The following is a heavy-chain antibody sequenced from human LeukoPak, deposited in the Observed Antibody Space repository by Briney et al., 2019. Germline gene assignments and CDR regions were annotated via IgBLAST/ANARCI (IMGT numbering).Heavy chain of an antibody. Sequence: ASVKVSCKTSGYTFTDYHAHWVRQAPGQGLEWMGWVNPNDGTTHYAQKFQGRVTMTRDMSVSTAYMELRSVRSDDTAVYYCARDSIAASGCYFDYWGQGTLVTVSS. D-gene: IGHD6-13*01. CDR3: ARDSIAASGCYFDY. CDR1: GYTFTDYH. V-gene: IGHV1-2*02. CDR2: VNPNDGTT. J-gene: IGHJ4*02.